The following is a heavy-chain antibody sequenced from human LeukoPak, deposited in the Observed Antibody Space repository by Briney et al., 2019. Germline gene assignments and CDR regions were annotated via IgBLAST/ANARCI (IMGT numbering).Heavy chain of an antibody. CDR3: ARENDQGFDY. CDR1: GFTFSNYA. CDR2: FGTRSSSI. V-gene: IGHV3-21*01. Sequence: PGGSLRLSCAASGFTFSNYAMNWVRRAPGKGLEWVSSFGTRSSSIYYAHSVTGRFIVSRDNAKNSLFLQMNSLRAEDTAVYYCARENDQGFDYWGQGTLVTVSS. J-gene: IGHJ4*02. D-gene: IGHD3-16*01.